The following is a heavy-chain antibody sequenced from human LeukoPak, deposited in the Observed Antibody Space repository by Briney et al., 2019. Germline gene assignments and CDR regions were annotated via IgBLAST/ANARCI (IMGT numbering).Heavy chain of an antibody. CDR1: GFTFNSYG. V-gene: IGHV3-33*01. CDR3: ARVDSYCSGEGCYYYYGMDV. J-gene: IGHJ6*02. D-gene: IGHD2-15*01. Sequence: GGSVSLSCVASGFTFNSYGIHWVRQAPGKGLEWVVVIWYDGSNKYYADSVKGRFTISSDNSKNTLYLQMNSLRAEHTAVYYCARVDSYCSGEGCYYYYGMDVWGQGPTVTVSS. CDR2: IWYDGSNK.